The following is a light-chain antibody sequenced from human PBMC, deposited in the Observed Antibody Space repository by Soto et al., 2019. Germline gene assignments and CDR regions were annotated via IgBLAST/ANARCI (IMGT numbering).Light chain of an antibody. CDR1: QGIRDD. CDR2: GAS. CDR3: LQDYNYPLT. Sequence: IQMTQSPSSLSAYVGDRVSITYRASQGIRDDLGWYQQKPGRAPRLLIYGASSLQSGVPSRFSGSGYGTEFTLTISSLQPEDFATYYCLQDYNYPLTFGGGTKVDIK. J-gene: IGKJ4*01. V-gene: IGKV1-6*02.